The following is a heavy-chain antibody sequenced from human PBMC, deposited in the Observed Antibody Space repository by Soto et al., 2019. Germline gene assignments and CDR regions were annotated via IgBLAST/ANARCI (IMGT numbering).Heavy chain of an antibody. D-gene: IGHD6-13*01. Sequence: GGSLRLSCAASGFTFSSYGMHWVRQAPGKGLEWVAVISYDGSNKYYADSVKGRFTISRDNSKNTLYLQMNSLRAEDTAVYYCAKGPRSFVYSSSWYADYWGQGTLVTVSS. CDR1: GFTFSSYG. V-gene: IGHV3-30*18. J-gene: IGHJ4*02. CDR2: ISYDGSNK. CDR3: AKGPRSFVYSSSWYADY.